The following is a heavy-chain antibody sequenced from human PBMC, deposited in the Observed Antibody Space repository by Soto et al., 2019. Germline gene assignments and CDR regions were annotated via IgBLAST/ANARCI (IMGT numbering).Heavy chain of an antibody. V-gene: IGHV1-24*01. CDR3: ATTSRYSGYDWDWFDP. J-gene: IGHJ5*02. Sequence: ASVKVSCKVSGYTLTELSMHWVRQAPGKGLEWMGGFDPEDGETIYAQKFQGRVTMTEDTSTDTAYMELSSLRSEDTAVYYCATTSRYSGYDWDWFDPWGQGTLVTVSS. CDR1: GYTLTELS. CDR2: FDPEDGET. D-gene: IGHD5-12*01.